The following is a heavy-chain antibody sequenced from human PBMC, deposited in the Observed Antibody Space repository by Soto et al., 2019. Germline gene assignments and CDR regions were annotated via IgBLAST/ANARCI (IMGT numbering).Heavy chain of an antibody. V-gene: IGHV4-59*08. CDR3: ARHYPNGNNWNYFDY. D-gene: IGHD1-1*01. CDR2: ISYTGST. CDR1: GGSINSYY. J-gene: IGHJ4*02. Sequence: SETLSLTCSVSGGSINSYYWGWIRQPPGKGLEWIGYISYTGSTDYSPSLKSRVTISVDTSKNQFSLKVRSVTAADTAIYFCARHYPNGNNWNYFDYWGRGTLVTVSS.